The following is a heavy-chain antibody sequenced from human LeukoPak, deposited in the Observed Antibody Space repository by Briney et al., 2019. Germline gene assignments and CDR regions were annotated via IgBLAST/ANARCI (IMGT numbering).Heavy chain of an antibody. CDR1: GGSISSSSYY. J-gene: IGHJ4*02. Sequence: PSETLSLTCTVSGGSISSSSYYWSWIRQPPGKGLEWIGSIYYSGSTYYNPSLKSRVTISVDTSKNQFSLKLSSVTAADTAVYYCAREVQWELLAYYFDYWGQGTLVTVSS. D-gene: IGHD1-26*01. CDR3: AREVQWELLAYYFDY. CDR2: IYYSGST. V-gene: IGHV4-39*01.